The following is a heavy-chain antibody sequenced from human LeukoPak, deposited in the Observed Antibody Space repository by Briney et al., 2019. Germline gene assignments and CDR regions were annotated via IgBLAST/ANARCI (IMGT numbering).Heavy chain of an antibody. V-gene: IGHV3-30*18. CDR3: AKEYYYDSSGYFDY. J-gene: IGHJ4*02. CDR1: GFTFSSYG. CDR2: ISYDGSNK. D-gene: IGHD3-22*01. Sequence: GGSLRLSCAASGFTFSSYGMHWVRQAPGKGLEWVAVISYDGSNKYYADSVKGRFTVSRDNSKNTLYLQMNSLRAEDTAVYYCAKEYYYDSSGYFDYWGQGTLVTVSS.